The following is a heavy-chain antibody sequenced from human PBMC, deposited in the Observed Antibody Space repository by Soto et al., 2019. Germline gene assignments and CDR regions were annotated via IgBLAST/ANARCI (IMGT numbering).Heavy chain of an antibody. CDR1: GYNFATYF. D-gene: IGHD2-21*02. CDR3: ARRAYCGGDCTIHYYDSYAFDV. Sequence: PGESLKISCKGSGYNFATYFIGWVRQMPGKGLGWMGIIYPSDSYTMYSPSFQGQVTISADKSISTAYLQWSSLKASDSGIYYCARRAYCGGDCTIHYYDSYAFDVWGQGTMVTVSS. CDR2: IYPSDSYT. V-gene: IGHV5-51*01. J-gene: IGHJ6*02.